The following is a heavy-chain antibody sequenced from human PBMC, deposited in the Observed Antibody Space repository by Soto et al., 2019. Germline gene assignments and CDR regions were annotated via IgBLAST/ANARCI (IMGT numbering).Heavy chain of an antibody. Sequence: QITLKESGPTLVKPTQTLTLTCTISGYSFSTSGVGVGWICQPPGKALEWLALLYWDDDRRYSPSLRRRLPITKDTSKIVVVLTIANMDPVDTARYYLVPGIFPNWFVPWGQGTLVTVSS. CDR3: VPGIFPNWFVP. J-gene: IGHJ5*02. V-gene: IGHV2-5*02. CDR1: GYSFSTSGVG. CDR2: LYWDDDR. D-gene: IGHD3-10*02.